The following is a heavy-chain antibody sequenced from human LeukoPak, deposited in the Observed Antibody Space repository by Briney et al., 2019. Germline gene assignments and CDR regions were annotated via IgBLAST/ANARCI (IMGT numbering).Heavy chain of an antibody. J-gene: IGHJ4*02. CDR1: GFTFSSYG. CDR3: AKDWTAAVHPQSGY. D-gene: IGHD6-13*01. Sequence: GGSLRLSCAASGFTFSSYGMHWVRQAPGKGLEWVAVISYDGSNKYYADSVKGRFTISRDNSKNTLYLQMNSLRAEDTAVYYCAKDWTAAVHPQSGYWGQGTLVTVSS. CDR2: ISYDGSNK. V-gene: IGHV3-30*18.